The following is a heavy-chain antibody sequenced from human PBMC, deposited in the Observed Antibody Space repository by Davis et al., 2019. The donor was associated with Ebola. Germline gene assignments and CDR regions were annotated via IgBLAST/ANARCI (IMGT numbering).Heavy chain of an antibody. CDR2: ISSGSTSI. Sequence: PGGSLRLSCAASGFTFSSYSMSWVRQAPGKGLEWVSYISSGSTSIYYADSVKGRFTISRDNAENSLFLQMDSLRAEDAAVYYCARGGRWYDIMTEASLMDVWGKGTTVAVSS. J-gene: IGHJ6*04. D-gene: IGHD3-9*01. V-gene: IGHV3-48*01. CDR3: ARGGRWYDIMTEASLMDV. CDR1: GFTFSSYS.